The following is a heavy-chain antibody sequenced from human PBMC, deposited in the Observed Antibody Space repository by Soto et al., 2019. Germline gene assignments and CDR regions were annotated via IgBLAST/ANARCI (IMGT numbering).Heavy chain of an antibody. D-gene: IGHD3-16*02. CDR3: AKVVERSMITFGGVIAD. CDR1: GFTFNTYG. V-gene: IGHV3-30*18. CDR2: ISFDEKIQ. Sequence: QVQLVESGGGVVQPGRTLRLSCAASGFTFNTYGMHWVRQAPGKGLEWVAVISFDEKIQYYADSVKGRFTISRDNSKNTMSLQMDSLRPEDTAVYYCAKVVERSMITFGGVIADWGQGTLVTVSS. J-gene: IGHJ4*02.